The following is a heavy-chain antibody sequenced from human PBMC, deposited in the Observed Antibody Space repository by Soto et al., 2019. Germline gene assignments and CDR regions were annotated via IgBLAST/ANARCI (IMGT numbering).Heavy chain of an antibody. V-gene: IGHV3-33*01. D-gene: IGHD1-1*01. Sequence: QVQVVESGGGVVQPGRSLRLSCAASGFTFSAYGMHWVRQAPGKGLEWVAVIWHDGSNKYYADSVKGRFTISRDNSKNALYLQINSLRAEDTAVYYCASPRNMYNWNDGGVDIWGQGTTVTVSS. J-gene: IGHJ3*02. CDR3: ASPRNMYNWNDGGVDI. CDR2: IWHDGSNK. CDR1: GFTFSAYG.